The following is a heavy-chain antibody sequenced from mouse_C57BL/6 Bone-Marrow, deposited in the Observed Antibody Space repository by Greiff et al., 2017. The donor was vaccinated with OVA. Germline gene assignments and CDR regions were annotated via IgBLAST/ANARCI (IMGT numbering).Heavy chain of an antibody. CDR2: IHPSDSDT. Sequence: QVQLQQPGAELVKPGASVKVSCKASGYTFTSYWMHWVKQRPGQGLEWIGRIHPSDSDTNYNQKFKGKATLTVEKSSSTVYLELSRLTSDDSAVYYCARRLGYWYFDVWGTGTTVTVSS. D-gene: IGHD3-1*01. J-gene: IGHJ1*03. CDR3: ARRLGYWYFDV. CDR1: GYTFTSYW. V-gene: IGHV1-74*01.